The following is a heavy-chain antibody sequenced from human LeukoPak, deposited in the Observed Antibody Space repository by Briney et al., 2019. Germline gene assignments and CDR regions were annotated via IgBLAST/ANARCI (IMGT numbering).Heavy chain of an antibody. Sequence: GGSLRLSCAASGFTVSSNYMSWVRQAPGKGLEWVSVIYSGGSTYYADSVKGRFTISRDNSKNTLYLQMNSLGAEDTAVYYCARDHGENWFDPWGQGTLVTVSS. CDR1: GFTVSSNY. J-gene: IGHJ5*02. CDR2: IYSGGST. CDR3: ARDHGENWFDP. V-gene: IGHV3-53*01.